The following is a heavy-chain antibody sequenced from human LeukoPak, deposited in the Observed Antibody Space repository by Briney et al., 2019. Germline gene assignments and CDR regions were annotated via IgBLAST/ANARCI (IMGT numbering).Heavy chain of an antibody. D-gene: IGHD2-2*01. V-gene: IGHV4-4*02. CDR3: ARFLGYCSSTSCPEHAFDI. Sequence: SGTLSLTCAVSGGSISSSNWWSWVRQPPGKGLEWIGEIYHSGSTNYNPSLKSRVTISVDKTKNQFSLKLSSVTAADTAVYYCARFLGYCSSTSCPEHAFDIWGQGTVVTVSS. J-gene: IGHJ3*02. CDR2: IYHSGST. CDR1: GGSISSSNW.